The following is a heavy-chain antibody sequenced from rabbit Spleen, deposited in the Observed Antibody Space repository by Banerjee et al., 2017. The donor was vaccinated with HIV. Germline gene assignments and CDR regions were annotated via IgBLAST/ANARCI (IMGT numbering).Heavy chain of an antibody. D-gene: IGHD6-1*01. Sequence: QSLEESGGDLVKPGASLTLTCTASGFSFSSAYDMCWVRQAPGKGLEWIGCIYAGSGGSAWYASWAKGRFTISKPSSTTVTLQMTSLTAADTATYFCARCPGAVAGYGYASFALWGPGTLVTVS. J-gene: IGHJ4*01. V-gene: IGHV1S40*01. CDR3: ARCPGAVAGYGYASFAL. CDR2: IYAGSGGSA. CDR1: GFSFSSAYD.